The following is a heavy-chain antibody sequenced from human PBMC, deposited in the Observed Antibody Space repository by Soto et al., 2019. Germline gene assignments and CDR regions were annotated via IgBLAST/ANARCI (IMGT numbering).Heavy chain of an antibody. J-gene: IGHJ4*02. CDR2: IIPILNSV. V-gene: IGHV1-69*08. CDR3: AKVIEGVAVY. CDR1: GGTFSTYT. Sequence: ASVKVSCKASGGTFSTYTISWVRQAPGQGLEWMGRIIPILNSVNYAQKFQGRVTITADKTTSTAYMELNSLRAEDTAVYYCAKVIEGVAVYWGQGTLVTVSS. D-gene: IGHD6-19*01.